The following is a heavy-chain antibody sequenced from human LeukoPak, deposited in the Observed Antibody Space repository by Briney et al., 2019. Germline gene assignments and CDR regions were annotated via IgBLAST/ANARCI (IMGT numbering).Heavy chain of an antibody. CDR1: GDSIITYY. V-gene: IGHV4-59*08. J-gene: IGHJ4*02. CDR3: ARHSRGYDSEFGY. Sequence: ASETLSLTCTVSGDSIITYYWSWIRQPPGKRLEWIGYMYYSGSTNYNPSLKSRVTISVDKSRNQFSLTLSSVTAADTAVYYCARHSRGYDSEFGYWGQGTLVTVSS. CDR2: MYYSGST. D-gene: IGHD5-12*01.